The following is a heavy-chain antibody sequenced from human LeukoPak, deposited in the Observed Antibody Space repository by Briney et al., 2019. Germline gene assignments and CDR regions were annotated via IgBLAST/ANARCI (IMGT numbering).Heavy chain of an antibody. CDR1: GYTFTSYG. CDR2: ISAYNGNT. D-gene: IGHD2-21*02. V-gene: IGHV1-18*01. Sequence: ASVKVSCKASGYTFTSYGISWVRQAPGQGLEWMGWISAYNGNTNYAQKLQGRVTMTTDTSTSTAYMELRSLRSDNTAVYYCATMLARTAPFDYWGQGTLVTVSS. CDR3: ATMLARTAPFDY. J-gene: IGHJ4*02.